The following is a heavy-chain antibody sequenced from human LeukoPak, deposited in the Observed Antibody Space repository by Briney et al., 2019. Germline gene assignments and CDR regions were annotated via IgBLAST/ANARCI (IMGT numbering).Heavy chain of an antibody. CDR3: VAALTDTRPPSFDI. Sequence: SQTLSLTCAISGDSVSSNSAAWNWIRQSPSRGLEWLGRTYYRSKWYYDYAVSVESRITVNPDTSKNQFSLHLNSVTPDDTAIYYCVAALTDTRPPSFDIWGQGTMVIVSS. J-gene: IGHJ3*02. CDR1: GDSVSSNSAA. V-gene: IGHV6-1*01. CDR2: TYYRSKWYY. D-gene: IGHD1-14*01.